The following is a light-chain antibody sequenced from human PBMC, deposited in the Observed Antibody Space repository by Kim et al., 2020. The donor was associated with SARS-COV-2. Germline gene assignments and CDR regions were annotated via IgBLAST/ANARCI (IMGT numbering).Light chain of an antibody. J-gene: IGLJ2*01. V-gene: IGLV3-27*01. CDR1: VLAKKY. CDR3: YSAADNNLV. CDR2: KDN. Sequence: SVSPGQTARITCAGDVLAKKYARWFKHKPGQAPVLVIYKDNERPSGIPDRFSGSSSGTTVTLTISGAQVEDEADYYCYSAADNNLVFGGGTQLTVL.